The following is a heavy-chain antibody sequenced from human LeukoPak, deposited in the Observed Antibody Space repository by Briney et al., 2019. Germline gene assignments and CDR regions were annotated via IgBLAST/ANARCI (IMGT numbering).Heavy chain of an antibody. CDR2: IYPGDSDT. CDR3: ARHEDIVVVPAALSSVDY. Sequence: GESLKISCKGSGYSFTSYWIGWVRQMPGKGLEWMGIIYPGDSDTRYSPSFQGQVTISADKSISTAYLQWSSLKASDTAMYYCARHEDIVVVPAALSSVDYWGQGTLVIVSS. J-gene: IGHJ4*02. CDR1: GYSFTSYW. D-gene: IGHD2-2*01. V-gene: IGHV5-51*01.